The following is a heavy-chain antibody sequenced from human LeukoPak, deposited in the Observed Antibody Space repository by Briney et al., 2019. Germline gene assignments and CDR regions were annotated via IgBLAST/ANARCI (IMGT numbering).Heavy chain of an antibody. D-gene: IGHD3-16*01. V-gene: IGHV4-38-2*01. CDR3: ARNRSEPLGNGGSFDS. Sequence: SETLSLTCAVSGYSISSGDYWGWIRQPPGKGLEWIGSIFNSGSTYYNPSLKSRVTISADTSKRHFSLKLSSVTAADTAVYYCARNRSEPLGNGGSFDSWGQGTLVTVSS. CDR1: GYSISSGDY. CDR2: IFNSGST. J-gene: IGHJ4*02.